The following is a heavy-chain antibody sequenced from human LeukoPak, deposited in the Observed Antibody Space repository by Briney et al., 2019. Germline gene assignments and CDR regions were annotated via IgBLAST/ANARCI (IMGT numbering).Heavy chain of an antibody. Sequence: GASVKVSCKASGGTFSSYAISWVRQAPAQGLEWMGRIIPILGIANYAQKFQGRVTITADKSTSTAYMELSSLRSEDTAVYYCAREEGSGSPGRGSFDPWGQGTLVTVSS. CDR3: AREEGSGSPGRGSFDP. J-gene: IGHJ5*02. D-gene: IGHD3-10*01. V-gene: IGHV1-69*04. CDR1: GGTFSSYA. CDR2: IIPILGIA.